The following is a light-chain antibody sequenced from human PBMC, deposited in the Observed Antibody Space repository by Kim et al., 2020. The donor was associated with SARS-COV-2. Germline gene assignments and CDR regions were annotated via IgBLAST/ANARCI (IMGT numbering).Light chain of an antibody. CDR2: DAS. V-gene: IGKV3-11*01. J-gene: IGKJ4*01. CDR3: QHRANWPLT. Sequence: EIVLTQSPATLSLSPGERATLSCRASQRVSSYLAWYQQKPGQAPRLLIYDASNRATGIPARFSGSGSGTDFTLTITSLEPEDFAVYYCQHRANWPLTFGGGTKVDIK. CDR1: QRVSSY.